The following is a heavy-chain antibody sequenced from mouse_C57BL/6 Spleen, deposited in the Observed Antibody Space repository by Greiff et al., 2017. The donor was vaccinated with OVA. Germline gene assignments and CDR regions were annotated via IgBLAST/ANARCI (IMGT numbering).Heavy chain of an antibody. CDR3: TREGVGYDGYYYAMDY. CDR1: GFTFSSYA. CDR2: ISSGGDYI. V-gene: IGHV5-9-1*02. D-gene: IGHD2-3*01. J-gene: IGHJ4*01. Sequence: EVQGVESGEGLVKPGGSLKLSCAASGFTFSSYAMSWVRQTPEKRLEWVAYISSGGDYIYYADTVKGRFTISRDNARNTLYQQMSSLKTEDTAMYYCTREGVGYDGYYYAMDYWGQGTSVTVSS.